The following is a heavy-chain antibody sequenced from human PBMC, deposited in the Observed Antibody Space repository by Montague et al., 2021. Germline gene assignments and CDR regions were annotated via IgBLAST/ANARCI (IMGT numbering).Heavy chain of an antibody. Sequence: PALVKPTQTLTLTCSPSGFSLSSIGTCVSWIRQPPGKALEWLALIEWDDQKYYTKSLAARLTISRDTSQNQVVLRMTDLDPVDTATYFCARINKELGSENRQWLDFDYWGQGILVTVSS. D-gene: IGHD6-19*01. CDR3: ARINKELGSENRQWLDFDY. CDR1: GFSLSSIGTC. CDR2: IEWDDQK. J-gene: IGHJ4*02. V-gene: IGHV2-70*01.